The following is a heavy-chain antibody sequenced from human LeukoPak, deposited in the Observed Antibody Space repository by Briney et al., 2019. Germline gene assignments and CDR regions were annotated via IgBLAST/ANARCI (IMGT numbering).Heavy chain of an antibody. Sequence: PGGSLRLSCAASGFTFSSYSMNWVRQAPGKGLEWVSSISSSSSYIYYADSVKGRFTISRDNAKNSLYLQMNSLRAEDTAVYYCARGVLRYFFADPYSDYWGQGTLVTVSS. J-gene: IGHJ4*02. CDR1: GFTFSSYS. CDR3: ARGVLRYFFADPYSDY. CDR2: ISSSSSYI. D-gene: IGHD3-9*01. V-gene: IGHV3-21*01.